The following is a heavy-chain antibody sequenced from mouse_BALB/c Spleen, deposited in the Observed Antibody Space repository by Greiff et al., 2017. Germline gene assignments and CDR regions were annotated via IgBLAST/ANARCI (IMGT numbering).Heavy chain of an antibody. Sequence: EVKLQESGPGLVKPSQSLSLTCSVTGYSITSGYYWNWIRQFPGNKLEWMGYISYDGSNNYNPSLKNRISITRDTSKNQFFLKLNSVTTEDTATYYCARGKYGNFHWYFDVWGAGTTVTVSS. J-gene: IGHJ1*01. CDR2: ISYDGSN. V-gene: IGHV3-6*02. CDR3: ARGKYGNFHWYFDV. D-gene: IGHD2-10*02. CDR1: GYSITSGYY.